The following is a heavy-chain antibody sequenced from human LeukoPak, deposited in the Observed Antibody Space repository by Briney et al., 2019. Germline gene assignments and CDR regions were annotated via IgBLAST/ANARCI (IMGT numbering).Heavy chain of an antibody. CDR3: AKSGGDYVRAFDI. V-gene: IGHV3-30*18. J-gene: IGHJ3*02. Sequence: GGSLRLSCAASGFTFSSYGMHWVRQAPGKGLEWVAVISYDGSNKYYADSVKGRFTISRDNSKNTLYLQMNSLRAEDTAVYYCAKSGGDYVRAFDIWGQGTMVTVSS. CDR1: GFTFSSYG. D-gene: IGHD4-17*01. CDR2: ISYDGSNK.